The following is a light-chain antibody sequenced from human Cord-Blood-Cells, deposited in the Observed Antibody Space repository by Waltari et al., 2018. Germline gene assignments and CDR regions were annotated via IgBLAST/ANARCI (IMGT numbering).Light chain of an antibody. V-gene: IGLV2-23*02. CDR3: CSYAGSSTLV. J-gene: IGLJ2*01. CDR1: SSDFGSYNL. CDR2: EVS. Sequence: QSALTQPASVSGSPGQSITIPCPGTSSDFGSYNLVSWYQQHPGKAPKLMIYEVSKRPSGVSNRFSGSKSGNTASLTISGLQAEDEADYYCCSYAGSSTLVFGGGTKLTVL.